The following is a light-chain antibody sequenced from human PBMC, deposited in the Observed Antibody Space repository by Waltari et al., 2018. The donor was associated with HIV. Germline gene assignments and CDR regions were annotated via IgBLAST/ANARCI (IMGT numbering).Light chain of an antibody. Sequence: QSAMPQPASVSGSPGSTITFPCTGTTSTVGNYNYVSWYQQYPGKAPKLLIYNVSNRPSGVSNRFSGSKSDNTASLTISGLQAEDEADYDCNSYTNNITLVFGTGTKVTVL. V-gene: IGLV2-14*03. CDR1: TSTVGNYNY. CDR3: NSYTNNITLV. J-gene: IGLJ1*01. CDR2: NVS.